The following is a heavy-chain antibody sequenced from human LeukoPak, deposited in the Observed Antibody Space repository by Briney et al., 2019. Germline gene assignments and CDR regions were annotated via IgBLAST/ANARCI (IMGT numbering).Heavy chain of an antibody. Sequence: GGSLRLSCAASGLTFRTYAMSWVRQAPGKGLEWVSCITDSGVGTYYADSVKGRFTISRDNSKNTLYVQMNSLRAEDTAVYYRAKHSGSGYGSDYFDYWGQGTLVTVSS. CDR2: ITDSGVGT. V-gene: IGHV3-23*01. CDR3: AKHSGSGYGSDYFDY. J-gene: IGHJ4*02. CDR1: GLTFRTYA. D-gene: IGHD3-10*01.